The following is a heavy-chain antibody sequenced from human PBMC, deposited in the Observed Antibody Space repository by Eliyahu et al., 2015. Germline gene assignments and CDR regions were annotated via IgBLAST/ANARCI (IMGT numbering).Heavy chain of an antibody. CDR1: GDSXSSXXAA. J-gene: IGHJ4*02. D-gene: IGHD2-8*02. CDR2: TYYESKWYN. Sequence: QVQLQQSGPRLVKPSQTLSLTCXIXGDSXSSXXAAXNWIRQSPSRGLEWLGRTYYESKWYNDYAVSVKSRITISPDTFKNQFSLQLNSVTPEDTAVYYCAKEVGYCTAGVCYRGIVSWGQGTLVTVSS. CDR3: AKEVGYCTAGVCYRGIVS. V-gene: IGHV6-1*01.